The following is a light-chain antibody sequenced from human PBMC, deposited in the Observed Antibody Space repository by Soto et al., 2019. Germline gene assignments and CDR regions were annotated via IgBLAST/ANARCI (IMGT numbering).Light chain of an antibody. V-gene: IGKV3-15*01. CDR1: QSVSSN. J-gene: IGKJ4*01. Sequence: EIVMTQSPATLSVSPGERATLSCRASQSVSSNLAWYQQKPGQAPSLLIYGASTRAPGTPARFSGSGSGTESTLTISSLQSEDFAVYYCQQYIRWPLTFGGGTKVDIK. CDR2: GAS. CDR3: QQYIRWPLT.